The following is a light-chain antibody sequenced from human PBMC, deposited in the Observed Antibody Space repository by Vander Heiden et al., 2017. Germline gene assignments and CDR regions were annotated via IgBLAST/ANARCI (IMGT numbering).Light chain of an antibody. CDR2: WAS. J-gene: IGKJ2*01. CDR3: QQYYSIPYT. CDR1: QSVLSSSNNKNY. V-gene: IGKV4-1*01. Sequence: DIVMTPSPDSLAVSLGERPTINCKSSQSVLSSSNNKNYLAWYQQKPGQPPNLLIYWASTRESGVPDRFSGSESGADFTLTISSLQAEDVAVYYCQQYYSIPYTFGQGTKLEIK.